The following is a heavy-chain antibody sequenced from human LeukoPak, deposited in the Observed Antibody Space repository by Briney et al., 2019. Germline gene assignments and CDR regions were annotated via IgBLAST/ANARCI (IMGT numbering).Heavy chain of an antibody. J-gene: IGHJ4*02. D-gene: IGHD6-19*01. CDR2: INHSGST. CDR3: ARACGWYFDY. Sequence: ASETLSLTCAVYVGSFSGYYWSWIRQPPGKGLEWIGEINHSGSTNYNTSLKSRVTISVDTSKNQFSLKLSSVTAADTAVYYCARACGWYFDYWGQGTLVTVSS. CDR1: VGSFSGYY. V-gene: IGHV4-34*01.